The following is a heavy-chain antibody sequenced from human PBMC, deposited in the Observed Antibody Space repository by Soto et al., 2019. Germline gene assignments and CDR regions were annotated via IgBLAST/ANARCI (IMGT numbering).Heavy chain of an antibody. CDR1: GLTFSSYG. V-gene: IGHV3-33*01. CDR3: ARDHSSGWSPYYFDY. Sequence: PGGSLRLSCAASGLTFSSYGMHWVRQAPGKGLEWVAVIWYDGSNKYYADSVKGRFTISRDNSKNTLYLQMNSLRAEDTAVYYCARDHSSGWSPYYFDYWGQGTLVTVSS. J-gene: IGHJ4*02. D-gene: IGHD6-19*01. CDR2: IWYDGSNK.